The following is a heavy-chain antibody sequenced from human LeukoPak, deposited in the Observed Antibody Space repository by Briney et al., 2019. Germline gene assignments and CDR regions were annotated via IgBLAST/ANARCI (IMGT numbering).Heavy chain of an antibody. CDR3: AKDLTRVHDYGDPYYYGMDV. CDR1: GFTFSNYA. V-gene: IGHV3-23*01. CDR2: INGGGGGGT. Sequence: PGGSLRLSCAASGFTFSNYAMSWVRQAPGKGLEWVSGINGGGGGGTFHADSVRGRFTISRDNSKNTLYLQMNSLRAEDTAVYYCAKDLTRVHDYGDPYYYGMDVWGQGTTVTVSS. D-gene: IGHD4-17*01. J-gene: IGHJ6*02.